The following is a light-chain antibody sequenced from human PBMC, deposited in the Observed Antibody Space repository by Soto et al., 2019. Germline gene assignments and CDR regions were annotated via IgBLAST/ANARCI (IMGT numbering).Light chain of an antibody. CDR2: GAS. CDR3: LQSYRTPLT. Sequence: DMQISHSPSSLSASVLYRVTITCRASQSINNYLSWYQQKPGKAPNLLIFGASTLQSGVPSRFSGSGSGTDFTLTISSLQPEDFATYYCLQSYRTPLTFGGGTKVDI. CDR1: QSINNY. V-gene: IGKV1-39*01. J-gene: IGKJ4*01.